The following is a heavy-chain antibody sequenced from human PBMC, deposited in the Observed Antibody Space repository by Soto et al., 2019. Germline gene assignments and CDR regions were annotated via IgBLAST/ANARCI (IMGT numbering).Heavy chain of an antibody. CDR3: TRRGSSSWYGY. CDR2: IYYSGST. CDR1: GGSISSSSYY. Sequence: SETLSLTCTVSGGSISSSSYYWGWIRQPPGKGLEWIGSIYYSGSTYYNPSLKSRVTISVDTSKNQFSLKLSSVTAADTAVYYCTRRGSSSWYGYWGQGTLVTVSS. D-gene: IGHD6-13*01. V-gene: IGHV4-39*01. J-gene: IGHJ4*02.